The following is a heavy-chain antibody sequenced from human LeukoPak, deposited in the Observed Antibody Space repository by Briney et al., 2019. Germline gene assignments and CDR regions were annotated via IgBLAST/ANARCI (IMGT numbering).Heavy chain of an antibody. D-gene: IGHD6-19*01. J-gene: IGHJ4*02. CDR3: ARDREQWLALDY. Sequence: ASVKVSCKASGYTFTSYYMHWVRQAPGQGLEWMGIINPSGGSTSYAQKFQGRVTMTRDTSTGTVYMELSSLRSEDTAMYYCARDREQWLALDYWGQGTLVTVSS. CDR2: INPSGGST. CDR1: GYTFTSYY. V-gene: IGHV1-46*01.